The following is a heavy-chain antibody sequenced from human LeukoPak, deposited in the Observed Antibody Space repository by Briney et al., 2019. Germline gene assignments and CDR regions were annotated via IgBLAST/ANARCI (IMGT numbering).Heavy chain of an antibody. D-gene: IGHD1-26*01. CDR2: ISSSSSYI. V-gene: IGHV3-21*01. CDR1: RFTFSSYS. CDR3: ARDSRIVGAAPSDY. Sequence: GGSLRLSCAASRFTFSSYSMNWVRQAPGKGLEWVSSISSSSSYIYYADSVKGRFTISRDNAKNSLYLQMNSLRAEDTAVYYCARDSRIVGAAPSDYWGQGTLVTVSS. J-gene: IGHJ4*02.